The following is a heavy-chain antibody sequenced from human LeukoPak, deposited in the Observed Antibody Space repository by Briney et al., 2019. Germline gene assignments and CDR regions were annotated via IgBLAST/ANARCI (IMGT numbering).Heavy chain of an antibody. D-gene: IGHD6-25*01. CDR1: GGSISSYY. J-gene: IGHJ4*02. V-gene: IGHV4-59*01. Sequence: PSETLSLTCTVSGGSISSYYWSWIRQPPGKGLEWIGYIYYSGSTNYNPSLKSRVTISVDTSKNQFSLKLSSVTAADTAAYYCASHAQGQRHWGQGTLVTVSS. CDR3: ASHAQGQRH. CDR2: IYYSGST.